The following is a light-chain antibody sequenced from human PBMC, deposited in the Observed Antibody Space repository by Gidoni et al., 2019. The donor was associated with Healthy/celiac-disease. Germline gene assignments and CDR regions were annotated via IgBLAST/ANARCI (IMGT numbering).Light chain of an antibody. Sequence: DIQMTQSPSSLSASVGDRVTITCRASQCISNYLAWYHQKPGKVPKLLIYAASPLQAGVPSRVCGSGSVTAFTLTISSLQPEDVAAYYCQKYNSAPPLTFGGGTKVEIK. CDR2: AAS. V-gene: IGKV1-27*01. CDR3: QKYNSAPPLT. J-gene: IGKJ4*01. CDR1: QCISNY.